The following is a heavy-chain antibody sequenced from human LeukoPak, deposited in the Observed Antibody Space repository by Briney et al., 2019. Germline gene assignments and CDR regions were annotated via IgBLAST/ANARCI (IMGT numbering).Heavy chain of an antibody. D-gene: IGHD5-12*01. CDR2: IYYSGST. Sequence: SETLSLTCTVSIGSISSNNYYWGWIRQPPGKGLEWIGSIYYSGSTYYNPSLKSRATISVDTSKNQFSLKLSSVTAADTAVYYCARIAADYSGYAFFDYWGQGTLVTVSS. CDR3: ARIAADYSGYAFFDY. V-gene: IGHV4-39*07. J-gene: IGHJ4*02. CDR1: IGSISSNNYY.